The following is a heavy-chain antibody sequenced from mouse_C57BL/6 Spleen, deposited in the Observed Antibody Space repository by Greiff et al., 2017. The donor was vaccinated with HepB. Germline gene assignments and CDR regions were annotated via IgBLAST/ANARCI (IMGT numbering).Heavy chain of an antibody. Sequence: EVQLQQSGPELVKPGASVKIPCKASGYTFTDYNMDWVKQSHGKSLEWIGDINPNNGGTIYNQKFKGKATLTVDKSSSTAYMELRSLTTEDTAVYYSAREAKYADYLDDWGQGTTLTVAA. CDR2: INPNNGGT. CDR1: GYTFTDYN. J-gene: IGHJ2*01. V-gene: IGHV1-18*01. D-gene: IGHD5-1-1*01. CDR3: AREAKYADYLDD.